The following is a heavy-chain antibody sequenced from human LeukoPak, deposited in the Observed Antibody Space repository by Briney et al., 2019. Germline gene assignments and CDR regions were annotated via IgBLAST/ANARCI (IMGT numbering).Heavy chain of an antibody. CDR2: ISNNGGYT. V-gene: IGHV3-23*01. D-gene: IGHD3-3*01. CDR3: AKSVAIYFYYGLDV. J-gene: IGHJ6*02. Sequence: GGSLRLSCAASGFTFSSSAMSWVRQAPGKGLEWVSAISNNGGYTYYADSVQGRFTISRDNSKNTLYLQVNSLRAEDTAVYYCAKSVAIYFYYGLDVWGQGTTVTVSS. CDR1: GFTFSSSA.